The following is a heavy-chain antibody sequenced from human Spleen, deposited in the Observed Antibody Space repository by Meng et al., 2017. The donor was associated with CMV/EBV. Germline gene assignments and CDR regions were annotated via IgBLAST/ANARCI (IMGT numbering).Heavy chain of an antibody. CDR3: ARERAHSSIAARRGFDN. CDR1: GDSVSNNSAA. D-gene: IGHD6-6*01. CDR2: TYYRSAWYS. V-gene: IGHV6-1*01. J-gene: IGHJ4*02. Sequence: SQTLSLTCVISGDSVSNNSAAWTWIRQSPSRGLEWLGRTYYRSAWYSDYAESVKSRITSNPDPSKNQSSLQLNSVTPEDAAVYYCARERAHSSIAARRGFDNWGQGTLVTVSS.